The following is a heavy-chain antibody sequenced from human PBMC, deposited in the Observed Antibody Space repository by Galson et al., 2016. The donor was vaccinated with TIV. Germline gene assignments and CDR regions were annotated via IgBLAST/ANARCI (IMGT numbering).Heavy chain of an antibody. CDR3: GKDMKPDASMDYYFYSGVDI. CDR2: INWHGNSV. D-gene: IGHD5-18*01. V-gene: IGHV3-9*01. Sequence: SLRLPCATSGFTFNDYPMHWMRQAPGRGLEWVSAINWHGNSVVYADSVKGRFTISRDNGKGSLYLQMNSLRPEDTALHYCGKDMKPDASMDYYFYSGVDIWGQGTTVTVSS. CDR1: GFTFNDYP. J-gene: IGHJ6*02.